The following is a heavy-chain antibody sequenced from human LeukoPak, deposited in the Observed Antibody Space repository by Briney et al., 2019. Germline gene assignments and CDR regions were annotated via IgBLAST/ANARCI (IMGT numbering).Heavy chain of an antibody. CDR2: IYYSGST. D-gene: IGHD3-10*01. V-gene: IGHV4-39*07. CDR3: AREAYGSGSWFDP. CDR1: GGSISSSSYY. J-gene: IGHJ5*02. Sequence: PSETLSLTCTVSGGSISSSSYYWGWIRQPPGKGLEWIGSIYYSGSTYYNPSLKSRVTISVDTSKNQFSLKLSSVTAADTAVYYCAREAYGSGSWFDPWGQGTLVTVSS.